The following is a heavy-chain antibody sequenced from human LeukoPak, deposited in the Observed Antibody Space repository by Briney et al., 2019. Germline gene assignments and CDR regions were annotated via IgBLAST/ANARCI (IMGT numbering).Heavy chain of an antibody. CDR1: GFTFSDYH. CDR2: ISNTDDSI. V-gene: IGHV3-11*04. J-gene: IGHJ6*03. CDR3: ARAPAVYFIYIYV. D-gene: IGHD1-14*01. Sequence: GGSLRLSCAASGFTFSDYHMTWIRQAPGKGLEWVSYISNTDDSINYADSVSGRFTISRDNAKSSVHLQMNSLRVEDTAVYYCARAPAVYFIYIYVWGEGTTVTVSS.